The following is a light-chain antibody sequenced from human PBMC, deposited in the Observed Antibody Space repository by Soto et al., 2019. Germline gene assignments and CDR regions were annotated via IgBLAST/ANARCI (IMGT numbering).Light chain of an antibody. Sequence: EIVLTQSPATLSLSPGERATLSCRTRQSVSSYLAWYQQTPGKAPRLLIYDASNRATGIPARFSGSGSGTDFALTISSLEPEDFAVYYCQQRSNWPSTFGGGTKVESK. CDR2: DAS. CDR3: QQRSNWPST. CDR1: QSVSSY. V-gene: IGKV3-11*01. J-gene: IGKJ4*01.